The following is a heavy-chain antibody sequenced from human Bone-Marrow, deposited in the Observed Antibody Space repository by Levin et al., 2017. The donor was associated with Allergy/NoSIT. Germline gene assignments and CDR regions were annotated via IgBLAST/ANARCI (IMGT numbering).Heavy chain of an antibody. CDR3: ASATRSTVSDY. CDR2: ISAYNGNT. CDR1: GYTFTSYG. V-gene: IGHV1-18*01. D-gene: IGHD4-17*01. J-gene: IGHJ4*02. Sequence: KRGESLKISCKASGYTFTSYGISWVRQAPGQGLEWMGWISAYNGNTNYAQKLQGRVTMTTDTSTSTAYMELRSLRSDDTAVYYCASATRSTVSDYWGQGTLVTVSS.